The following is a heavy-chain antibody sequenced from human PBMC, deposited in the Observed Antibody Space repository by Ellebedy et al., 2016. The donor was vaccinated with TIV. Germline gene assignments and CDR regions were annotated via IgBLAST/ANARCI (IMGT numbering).Heavy chain of an antibody. D-gene: IGHD2-2*01. J-gene: IGHJ6*02. CDR1: GFTFSSYW. Sequence: PGGSLRLSCAASGFTFSSYWMHWVRQAPGKGLEWVSVIYSGGSTYNADSVKGRFTISRDNSKNTLYLQMNSLRAEDTAVYYCVRIMKYQLLGYLGYYYGMDVWGQGTTVTVSS. V-gene: IGHV3-53*01. CDR3: VRIMKYQLLGYLGYYYGMDV. CDR2: IYSGGST.